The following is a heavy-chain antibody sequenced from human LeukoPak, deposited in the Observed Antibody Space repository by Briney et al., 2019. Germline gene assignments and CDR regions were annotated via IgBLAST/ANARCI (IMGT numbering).Heavy chain of an antibody. D-gene: IGHD1-26*01. V-gene: IGHV1-8*01. CDR2: MNPNTGST. J-gene: IGHJ4*02. CDR1: GYTFTTYD. Sequence: ASLKVSCKASGYTFTTYDINWVRQAPGQGLEWMGWMNPNTGSTGYAQKFQGRVTMTANTSISTVYMELSSLRSEDTAIYYCAKYGPQDSGSSHFDYWGQGALVTVSS. CDR3: AKYGPQDSGSSHFDY.